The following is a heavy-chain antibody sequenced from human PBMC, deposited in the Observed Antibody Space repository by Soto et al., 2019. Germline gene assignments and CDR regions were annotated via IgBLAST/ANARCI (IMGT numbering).Heavy chain of an antibody. D-gene: IGHD3-16*01. CDR1: RGTFSSFT. J-gene: IGHJ5*02. Sequence: QVQLVQSGAEVKKPGSSVKVSCKASRGTFSSFTITWVRQAPGQGLEWMGRIIPIFGTANYAQKFQGRVTMTADKSTSTAYMELGSLRSEDTAVYYCARDIATGKINGHWFDPWGQGTLVTVSS. CDR3: ARDIATGKINGHWFDP. CDR2: IIPIFGTA. V-gene: IGHV1-69*06.